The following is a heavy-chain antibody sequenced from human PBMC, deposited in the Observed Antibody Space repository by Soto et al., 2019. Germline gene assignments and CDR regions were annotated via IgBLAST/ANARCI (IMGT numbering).Heavy chain of an antibody. Sequence: EVQMLESGGDLVQPGGSLRLSCAASGFIFSTYAMSLVRQAPGKGLELVSSISGTDSSTYYADSVKGRFTISRDTSKNTLYMHMNSLRADDTAVYYCSKLSHSYSSDGYYWGQGTLVTVSS. CDR3: SKLSHSYSSDGYY. V-gene: IGHV3-23*01. J-gene: IGHJ4*02. CDR1: GFIFSTYA. CDR2: ISGTDSST. D-gene: IGHD4-4*01.